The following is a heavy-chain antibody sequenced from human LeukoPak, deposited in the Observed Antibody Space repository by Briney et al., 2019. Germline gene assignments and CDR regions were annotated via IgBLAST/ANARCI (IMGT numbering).Heavy chain of an antibody. V-gene: IGHV3-74*01. CDR2: INSDGSST. J-gene: IGHJ4*02. Sequence: GGSLRLSCAASGFTFSNVWMHWVRQAPGKGLVWVSRINSDGSSTAYADSVKGRFTISRDNTKNTLYLQMNSLRAEDTAIYHCTSDTVDTAVGIDYWGQGTLVTVSS. D-gene: IGHD5-18*01. CDR1: GFTFSNVW. CDR3: TSDTVDTAVGIDY.